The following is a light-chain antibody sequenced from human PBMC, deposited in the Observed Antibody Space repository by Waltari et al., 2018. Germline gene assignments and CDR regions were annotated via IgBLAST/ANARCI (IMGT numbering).Light chain of an antibody. Sequence: DIQIPQSPSSLSSSVRLRVPITCRAIQTIISYLNLYLQQPRKAPKLLSYAASSLQSGVPLRFSGSGSGTDFTLTISRLQPEDFATYDGQQRYSTSSTFGEGTRLEIK. CDR2: AAS. CDR1: QTIISY. CDR3: QQRYSTSST. V-gene: IGKV1-39*01. J-gene: IGKJ5*01.